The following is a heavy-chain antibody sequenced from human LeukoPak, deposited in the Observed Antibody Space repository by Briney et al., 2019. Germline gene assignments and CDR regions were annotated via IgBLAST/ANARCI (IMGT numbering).Heavy chain of an antibody. J-gene: IGHJ4*02. CDR1: GGSISTSNYY. V-gene: IGHV4-39*07. Sequence: SETLSLTCTVSGGSISTSNYYWGWVRQPPGKGLEWIGEINYRGTTNYNPSLKSRVTISVDTSKNQFSLKVTSVTAADTAVYYCARPPSGSGGYRGVFYFDYWGQGTLVTVSS. CDR2: INYRGTT. D-gene: IGHD3-10*01. CDR3: ARPPSGSGGYRGVFYFDY.